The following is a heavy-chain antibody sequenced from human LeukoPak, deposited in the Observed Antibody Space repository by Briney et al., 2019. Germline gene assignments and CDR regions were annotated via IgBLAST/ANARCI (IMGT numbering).Heavy chain of an antibody. J-gene: IGHJ4*02. Sequence: GGSLRLSCAASGFTFDDYVMVWVRQTPGKGLERVSGISWNGAYTGYADSVKGRFTTSRDDAKNSLYLQMDTLTPEDTALYYCARGAVAGSDSWGQGTLVTVSS. V-gene: IGHV3-20*04. CDR3: ARGAVAGSDS. CDR1: GFTFDDYV. D-gene: IGHD6-19*01. CDR2: ISWNGAYT.